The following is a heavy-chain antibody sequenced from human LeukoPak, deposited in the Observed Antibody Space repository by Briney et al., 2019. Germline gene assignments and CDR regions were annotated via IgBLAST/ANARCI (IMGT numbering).Heavy chain of an antibody. J-gene: IGHJ4*02. CDR1: GFTFSNSG. CDR3: AIHFDH. Sequence: GGSLRLSCAGSGFTFSNSGMHWVRQAPGKGLEWVAVISHDASSKYHADSVKGRFTISRDNSKNTLYLQMNSLRAEDTALYYSAIHFDHWGQGTLVTVSS. V-gene: IGHV3-30*03. CDR2: ISHDASSK.